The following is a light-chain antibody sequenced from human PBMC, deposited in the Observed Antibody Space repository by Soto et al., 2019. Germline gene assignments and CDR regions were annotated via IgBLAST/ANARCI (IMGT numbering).Light chain of an antibody. V-gene: IGKV3-15*01. J-gene: IGKJ1*01. CDR3: QQYGSLSWT. CDR1: QSLSSN. CDR2: GAS. Sequence: EIVMTQSPATLSVSPGERATLSCRASQSLSSNLAWYQQKPGQAPRLLIYGASTRATGIPARFSGSGSGTEFTLTISSLQSENFAVYYCQQYGSLSWTFGQGTKVDIK.